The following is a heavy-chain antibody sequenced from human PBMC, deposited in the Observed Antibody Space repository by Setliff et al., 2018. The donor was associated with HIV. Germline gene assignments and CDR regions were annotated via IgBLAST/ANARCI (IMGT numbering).Heavy chain of an antibody. CDR2: IYTSGRV. V-gene: IGHV4-4*09. CDR3: ARSPRIGVAGEFEY. J-gene: IGHJ4*02. CDR1: GGSISSYY. Sequence: PSETLSLTCTVSGGSISSYYWSWIRQPPGKGLEWIGYIYTSGRVNYNPSLNSRVTISVDTSKNQFSLKVNSVTAADTAVYYCARSPRIGVAGEFEYWGQGTLVTVSS. D-gene: IGHD6-19*01.